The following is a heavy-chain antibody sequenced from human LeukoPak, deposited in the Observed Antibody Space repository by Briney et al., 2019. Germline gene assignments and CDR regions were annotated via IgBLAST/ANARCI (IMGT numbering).Heavy chain of an antibody. J-gene: IGHJ6*02. CDR1: GYTFTSYY. CDR3: ARALMATISYHYGMDV. CDR2: INPSGGST. Sequence: GASVKVSCKASGYTFTSYYMHWVRQAPGQGLEWMGIINPSGGSTSYAQKFRGRVTMIRDTSTSTVYMELSSLRSEDTAVYYCARALMATISYHYGMDVWGQGTTVTVSS. V-gene: IGHV1-46*01. D-gene: IGHD5-24*01.